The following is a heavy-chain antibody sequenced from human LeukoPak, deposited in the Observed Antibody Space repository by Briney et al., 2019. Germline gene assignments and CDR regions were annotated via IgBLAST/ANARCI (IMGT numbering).Heavy chain of an antibody. CDR3: ARRYCSGGSCYFIMDY. J-gene: IGHJ4*02. CDR2: INAGNGNT. V-gene: IGHV1-3*01. D-gene: IGHD2-15*01. Sequence: ASVKVSCKASGYTFTSYGISWVRQAPGHRLQWMGWINAGNGNTKYSQNFQGRVTITRDTSASTAYMELSSLRSEDTAVYYCARRYCSGGSCYFIMDYWGQGTLVTVSS. CDR1: GYTFTSYG.